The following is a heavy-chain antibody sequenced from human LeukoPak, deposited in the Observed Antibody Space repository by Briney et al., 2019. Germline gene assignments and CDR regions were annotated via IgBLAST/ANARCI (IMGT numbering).Heavy chain of an antibody. V-gene: IGHV4-34*01. CDR1: GGSFSGYY. CDR2: INHSGST. D-gene: IGHD2-2*02. CDR3: ARDRGLGYCSSTSCYNGIFDY. Sequence: SETLSITCAVYGGSFSGYYWSWIRQPPGKGLEWIGEINHSGSTNYNPSLKSRVTISVDTSKNQFSLKLSSVTAADTAVYYCARDRGLGYCSSTSCYNGIFDYWGQGTLVTVSS. J-gene: IGHJ4*02.